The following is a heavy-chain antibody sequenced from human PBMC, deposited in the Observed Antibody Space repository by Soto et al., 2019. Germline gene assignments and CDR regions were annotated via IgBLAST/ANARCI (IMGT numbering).Heavy chain of an antibody. D-gene: IGHD3-16*01. Sequence: ASVKVTCKASGYTFTSYALHWVRQAPGQRLEWMGWINAGNSNTKYSQKFQGRVTITRDTSASTAYMELSSLRSEDTAVYYCARDAVLWISGYYGMEVWGQGTTVTVSS. J-gene: IGHJ6*02. CDR2: INAGNSNT. V-gene: IGHV1-3*01. CDR1: GYTFTSYA. CDR3: ARDAVLWISGYYGMEV.